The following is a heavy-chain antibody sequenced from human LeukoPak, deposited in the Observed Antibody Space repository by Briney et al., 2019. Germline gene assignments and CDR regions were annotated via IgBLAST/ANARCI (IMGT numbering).Heavy chain of an antibody. CDR1: GGSISSSSYY. CDR2: IYYSGST. V-gene: IGHV4-39*07. CDR3: ARANRDYDYIWGSYRYYAFDI. D-gene: IGHD3-16*02. J-gene: IGHJ3*02. Sequence: SETLSLTCTVSGGSISSSSYYWGWIRQPPGKGLEWIGSIYYSGSTYYNPSLKSRVTISVDTSKNQFSLKLSSVTAADTAVYYCARANRDYDYIWGSYRYYAFDIWGQGTMVTVSS.